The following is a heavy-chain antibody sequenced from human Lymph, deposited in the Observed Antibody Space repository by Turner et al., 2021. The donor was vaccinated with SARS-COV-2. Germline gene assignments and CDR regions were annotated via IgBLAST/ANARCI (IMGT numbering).Heavy chain of an antibody. J-gene: IGHJ5*02. CDR1: GGTFSSYA. V-gene: IGHV1-69*10. D-gene: IGHD2-2*01. CDR2: IIPILAIA. CDR3: ARDSPYCSSTSCYDP. Sequence: QVQLVQSGAEVKKPGSSVKVSCKASGGTFSSYAITWVRQAPGQGLEWMGGIIPILAIANYAQKFQGRVTITADKSTSTAYMERSSLRSEDTAVYYCARDSPYCSSTSCYDPWGQGTLVTVSS.